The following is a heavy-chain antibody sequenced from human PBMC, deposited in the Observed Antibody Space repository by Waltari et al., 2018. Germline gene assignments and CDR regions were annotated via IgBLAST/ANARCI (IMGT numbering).Heavy chain of an antibody. CDR2: CDPEDGET. CDR1: GYTLTELS. Sequence: QVQLVQSGAEVKKPGASVKVSCKVSGYTLTELSMHWVRQAPGKGLEWMGGCDPEDGETIYAQKFQVRVTMTEDTSTDTAYMELSSLRSEDTAVYYCASPLFRYGGNSNWGQGTLVTVSS. D-gene: IGHD4-17*01. V-gene: IGHV1-24*01. J-gene: IGHJ4*02. CDR3: ASPLFRYGGNSN.